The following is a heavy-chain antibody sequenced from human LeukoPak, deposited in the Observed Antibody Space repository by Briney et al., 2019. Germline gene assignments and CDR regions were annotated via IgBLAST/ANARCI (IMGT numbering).Heavy chain of an antibody. V-gene: IGHV3-11*01. Sequence: GGSLRLSCAASGFTFSDYYMSWIRQAPGKGLEWVSYISSSGSTIYYADSVKGRFTISRDNAKNSLYLQMNSLRAEDTAVYYCARDLTMVRGVIINGDAFDIWGQGTMVTVSS. J-gene: IGHJ3*02. CDR3: ARDLTMVRGVIINGDAFDI. CDR2: ISSSGSTI. D-gene: IGHD3-10*01. CDR1: GFTFSDYY.